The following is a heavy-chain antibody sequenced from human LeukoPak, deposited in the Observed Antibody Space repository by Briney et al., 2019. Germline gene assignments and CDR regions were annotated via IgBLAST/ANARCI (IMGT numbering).Heavy chain of an antibody. D-gene: IGHD3-10*01. J-gene: IGHJ6*02. CDR3: TRVQAGRSGLMDV. Sequence: GGSLRLSCAASGFTLSNYWMHWARQAPGEGLVWVSRVDPDGTTTNYADSVTGRFTTSRDNAKNTLYLQMNSLRAEDTALYYCTRVQAGRSGLMDVWGRGTTVTVSS. V-gene: IGHV3-74*01. CDR2: VDPDGTTT. CDR1: GFTLSNYW.